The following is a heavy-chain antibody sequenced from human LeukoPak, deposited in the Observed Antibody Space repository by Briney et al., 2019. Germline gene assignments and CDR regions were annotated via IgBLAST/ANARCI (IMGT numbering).Heavy chain of an antibody. D-gene: IGHD3-3*01. CDR1: GGSISSYY. V-gene: IGHV4-4*07. Sequence: SETLSLTCTVSGGSISSYYWSWIRHPAGKRLEWIGRIYTSVSTNYNTSLKSRVTMSVDTSKNQFSLKLSSVTAADTAVYYCARDREAISPKRDPYYYYMDVWGKGTTVTVSS. CDR2: IYTSVST. CDR3: ARDREAISPKRDPYYYYMDV. J-gene: IGHJ6*03.